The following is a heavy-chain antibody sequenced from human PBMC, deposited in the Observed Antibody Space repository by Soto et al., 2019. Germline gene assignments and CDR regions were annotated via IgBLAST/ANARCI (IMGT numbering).Heavy chain of an antibody. V-gene: IGHV4-4*07. CDR1: GGSISSCY. CDR2: IYPSGNT. CDR3: AGDEGYYYSGVDV. Sequence: QVQLQESGPGLMKPSETLSLTCAVSGGSISSCYWSWIRQTAGKGLEWIGRIYPSGNTNYNPSLKSRVTMSIDTSKNQLSLKLRSVTAADTAVYFCAGDEGYYYSGVDVWGQGTAVTVSS. J-gene: IGHJ6*02.